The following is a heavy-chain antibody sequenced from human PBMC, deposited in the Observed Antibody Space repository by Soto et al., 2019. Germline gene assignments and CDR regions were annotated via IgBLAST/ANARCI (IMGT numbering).Heavy chain of an antibody. V-gene: IGHV4-31*03. J-gene: IGHJ3*02. D-gene: IGHD5-18*01. CDR2: IYYSGIT. CDR3: ARGSRRETAMVLDAFDI. CDR1: GGSISSGGYY. Sequence: TLSLTCTVSGGSISSGGYYWSWIRQHPGKGLEWIGYIYYSGITYYNPSLQSRVTISVDTSKKQFSLKLSSVTAADTAVYYCARGSRRETAMVLDAFDIWGQGTMVTVSS.